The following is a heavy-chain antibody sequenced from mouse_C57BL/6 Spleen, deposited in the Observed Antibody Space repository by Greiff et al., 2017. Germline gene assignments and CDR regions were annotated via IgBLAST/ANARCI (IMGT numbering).Heavy chain of an antibody. Sequence: VQLQQSGPELVKPGASVKISCKASGYSFTGYYMNWVKQSPEKSLEWIGEINPSTGGTTSNQKFKAQATLTVDKSSSTAYMQLKSLTSEESAVYYCVGAVTRGGYFSYWGQGTTLTGSS. CDR2: INPSTGGT. D-gene: IGHD2-2*01. J-gene: IGHJ2*01. CDR3: VGAVTRGGYFSY. V-gene: IGHV1-42*01. CDR1: GYSFTGYY.